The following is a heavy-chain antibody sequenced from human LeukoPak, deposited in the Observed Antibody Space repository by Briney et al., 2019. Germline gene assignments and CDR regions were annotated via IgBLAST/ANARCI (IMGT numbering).Heavy chain of an antibody. J-gene: IGHJ6*02. CDR1: GFTFSSYA. V-gene: IGHV3-23*01. CDR3: ARDFLVRGVIMSNYYYGMDV. Sequence: GGSLRLSCAASGFTFSSYAMSWVRQAPGKGLEWVSVITGSGGSTDYADSVKGRFTISRDNSKNTLYLQMDSLRAEDTAVYYCARDFLVRGVIMSNYYYGMDVWGQGTTVTVSS. D-gene: IGHD3-10*01. CDR2: ITGSGGST.